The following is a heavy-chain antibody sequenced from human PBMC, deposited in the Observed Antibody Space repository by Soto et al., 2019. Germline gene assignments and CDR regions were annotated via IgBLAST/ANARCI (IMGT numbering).Heavy chain of an antibody. V-gene: IGHV3-74*01. J-gene: IGHJ3*01. CDR2: IYSDGTST. Sequence: EVQLVESGGGLVQPGESLRLSCAASGFTFDYYWMHWVRQAPGKGLVWGSRIYSDGTSTTYADSVKGRFTISRDNAKNTLSLQVNSLRADDTAVYYCARGDRGAFDLWGQGTVVTVSS. CDR1: GFTFDYYW. CDR3: ARGDRGAFDL. D-gene: IGHD1-26*01.